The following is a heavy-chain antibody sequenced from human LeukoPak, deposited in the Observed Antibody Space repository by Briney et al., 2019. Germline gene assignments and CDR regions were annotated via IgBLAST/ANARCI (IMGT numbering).Heavy chain of an antibody. D-gene: IGHD6-19*01. CDR1: GYSFTSYW. J-gene: IGHJ3*02. Sequence: GESLRISCKGSGYSFTSYWIGWVRQMPGKGLEWMGIIYPGDSDTRYSPSFQGQVTTSADKSISTAYLQWSSLKASDTAMYYCARGPNSSGWCIGRGLNDAFDIWAKGQWSPSLQ. V-gene: IGHV5-51*01. CDR3: ARGPNSSGWCIGRGLNDAFDI. CDR2: IYPGDSDT.